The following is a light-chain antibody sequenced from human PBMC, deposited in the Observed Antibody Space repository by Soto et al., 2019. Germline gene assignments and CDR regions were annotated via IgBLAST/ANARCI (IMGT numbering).Light chain of an antibody. J-gene: IGKJ1*01. Sequence: EIVLTQSPGTLSLSPGERATLSCRASQSVSSSSLAWYQQKRGQAPRLLIHDASSRATGIPDRFSGSGSGTDFTLTISRLEPEDFAVYYCQHRSNWPRTFGQGTKVDIK. V-gene: IGKV3D-20*02. CDR1: QSVSSSS. CDR2: DAS. CDR3: QHRSNWPRT.